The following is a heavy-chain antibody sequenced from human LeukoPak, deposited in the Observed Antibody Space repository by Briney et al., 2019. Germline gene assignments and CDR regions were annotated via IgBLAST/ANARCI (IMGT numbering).Heavy chain of an antibody. CDR3: ARDLFNYDFLTGPLDY. CDR1: GYTFTKYA. J-gene: IGHJ4*02. Sequence: ASVKVSCKAFGYTFTKYAMHWVRQAPGQRPEWMGWTNVGNGNTKYSQKFQGRVTITRDTSASTVYMELSSLRSEDTALYYCARDLFNYDFLTGPLDYWGQGTLVTASS. V-gene: IGHV1-3*01. CDR2: TNVGNGNT. D-gene: IGHD3-9*01.